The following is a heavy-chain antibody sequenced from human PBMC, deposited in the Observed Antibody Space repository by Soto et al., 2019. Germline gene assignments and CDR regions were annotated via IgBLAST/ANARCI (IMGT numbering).Heavy chain of an antibody. Sequence: AGGALRLSCAASGFTLSSNGISWFRQALGKGVEWVSAISGSGGSTYYADSVKGRFTISRDNSKNTLYLQMNSLSAEDTTVYYCAKRDYAFDIWGQGTMVTVSS. V-gene: IGHV3-23*01. J-gene: IGHJ3*02. CDR1: GFTLSSNG. CDR3: AKRDYAFDI. CDR2: ISGSGGST.